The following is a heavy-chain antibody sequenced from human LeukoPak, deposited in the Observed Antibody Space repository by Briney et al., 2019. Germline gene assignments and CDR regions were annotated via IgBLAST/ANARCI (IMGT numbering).Heavy chain of an antibody. V-gene: IGHV1-8*01. J-gene: IGHJ4*02. CDR1: GYTFTIYD. CDR3: ARDHGSAYYRAPRH. Sequence: ASVKVSFKASGYTFTIYDINWVRQATGQGLEWMGWMNPNSGNTTYAQKFQGRVTMTRDTSTSTVYMELSSLRSEDTAVYYCARDHGSAYYRAPRHWGQGTLVTVSS. CDR2: MNPNSGNT. D-gene: IGHD3-10*01.